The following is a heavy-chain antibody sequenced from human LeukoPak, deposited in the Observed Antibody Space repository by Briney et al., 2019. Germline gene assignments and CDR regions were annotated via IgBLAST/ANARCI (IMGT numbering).Heavy chain of an antibody. V-gene: IGHV3-23*01. Sequence: GGSLRLSCAASGFTFSSYAMSWVRQAPGKGLEWVSAISGSGGSTYYADSVKGRFTISRDNSKNTLYLQMNSLRAEDTAVYYCAQHSSSFHYGMDVWGQGTTVTVSS. CDR1: GFTFSSYA. J-gene: IGHJ6*02. CDR3: AQHSSSFHYGMDV. CDR2: ISGSGGST. D-gene: IGHD6-13*01.